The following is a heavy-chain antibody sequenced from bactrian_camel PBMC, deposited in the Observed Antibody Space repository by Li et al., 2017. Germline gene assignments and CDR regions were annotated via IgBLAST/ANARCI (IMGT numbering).Heavy chain of an antibody. CDR1: GFIFSNYY. Sequence: QLVESGGGLVQPGGSLRLSCAASGFIFSNYYMSWVRQAPGKGLEWLCGIYNDGINTYCDDSVEGRFTISRDNAENTVYLQMNSLESDDTARYYCATTVFVGTFKYGGLGTQVTVS. CDR2: IYNDGINT. D-gene: IGHD6*01. V-gene: IGHV3S5*01. CDR3: ATTVFVGTFKY. J-gene: IGHJ4*01.